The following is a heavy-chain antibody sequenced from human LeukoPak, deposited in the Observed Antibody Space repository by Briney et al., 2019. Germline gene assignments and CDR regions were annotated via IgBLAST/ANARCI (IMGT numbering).Heavy chain of an antibody. CDR3: ARASYYDY. Sequence: PGGSLRLSCAASGFTFSSYWMTWIRQAPGKGLEWVANIKHDGSEKFYEDSVKGRFTISRDNAKNSMYLQMNSLTAEDTAVYYCARASYYDYWGQGTLVTVSS. V-gene: IGHV3-7*04. CDR2: IKHDGSEK. CDR1: GFTFSSYW. J-gene: IGHJ4*02.